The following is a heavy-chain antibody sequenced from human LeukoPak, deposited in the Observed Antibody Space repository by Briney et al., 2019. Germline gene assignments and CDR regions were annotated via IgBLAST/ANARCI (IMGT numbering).Heavy chain of an antibody. J-gene: IGHJ4*02. Sequence: GGSLRLSCAASGFTVSSNYMSWVRQAPGKGLEWVSAISGSGGSTYYADSVKGRFTISRDNSKNTLYLQMNSLRAEDTAVYYCAKGRSITIFGVVTTLDYWGQGTLVTVSS. D-gene: IGHD3-3*01. CDR2: ISGSGGST. V-gene: IGHV3-23*01. CDR1: GFTVSSNY. CDR3: AKGRSITIFGVVTTLDY.